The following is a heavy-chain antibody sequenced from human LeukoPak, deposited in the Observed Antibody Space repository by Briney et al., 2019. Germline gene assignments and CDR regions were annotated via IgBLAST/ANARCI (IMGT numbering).Heavy chain of an antibody. CDR1: GFTFSSYW. V-gene: IGHV3-74*01. CDR2: INSDGSST. J-gene: IGHJ4*02. Sequence: GGSLRLSCAASGFTFSSYWMHWVCQAPGRGLVWVSRINSDGSSTSYADSVKGRFTISRDNAKNTLYLQMNSLRAEDTAVYYCARGDPVTKFDYWGQGTLVTVSS. D-gene: IGHD7-27*01. CDR3: ARGDPVTKFDY.